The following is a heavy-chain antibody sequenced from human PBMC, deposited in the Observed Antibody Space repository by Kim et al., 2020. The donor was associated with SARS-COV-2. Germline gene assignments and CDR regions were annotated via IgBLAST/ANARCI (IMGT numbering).Heavy chain of an antibody. V-gene: IGHV3-7*03. D-gene: IGHD3-16*02. Sequence: GGSLRLSCAASGFTFSRYWMSWVRQAPGKGLEWVANIKQDGSEKHYVDSVKGRFTISRDNAKNSLYLQMNSLRAEDTAVYYCARDSSTRITFGGLIATNGFDYWGQGTLVTVSS. CDR2: IKQDGSEK. CDR3: ARDSSTRITFGGLIATNGFDY. CDR1: GFTFSRYW. J-gene: IGHJ4*02.